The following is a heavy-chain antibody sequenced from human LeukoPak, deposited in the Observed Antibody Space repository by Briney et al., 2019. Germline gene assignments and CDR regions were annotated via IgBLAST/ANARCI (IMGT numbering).Heavy chain of an antibody. D-gene: IGHD4-17*01. CDR3: AKVLSVTTLGY. J-gene: IGHJ4*02. Sequence: GGSLRLSCAASGFTFSSYAMSWVRQAPGKGLEWVSAISGSGGSTYYADSVKGRFTISRDNSKNTLYPQMNSLRAEDTAVYYCAKVLSVTTLGYWGQGTLVTVSS. CDR1: GFTFSSYA. CDR2: ISGSGGST. V-gene: IGHV3-23*01.